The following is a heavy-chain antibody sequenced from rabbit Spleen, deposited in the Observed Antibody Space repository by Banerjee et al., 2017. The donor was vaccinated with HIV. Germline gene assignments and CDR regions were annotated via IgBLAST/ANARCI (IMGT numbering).Heavy chain of an antibody. CDR3: ARDLVAVIGWNFNL. D-gene: IGHD2-1*01. CDR2: IGIGSGTT. CDR1: GFSFSSGYY. Sequence: QEQLVESGGGLVQPEGSLTLTCTASGFSFSSGYYMCWVRQAPGKGLEWIGCIGIGSGTTYYASWAKGRFTISKTSSTTVTLQMTSLTAADTATYFCARDLVAVIGWNFNLWGQGTLVTVS. V-gene: IGHV1S45*01. J-gene: IGHJ4*01.